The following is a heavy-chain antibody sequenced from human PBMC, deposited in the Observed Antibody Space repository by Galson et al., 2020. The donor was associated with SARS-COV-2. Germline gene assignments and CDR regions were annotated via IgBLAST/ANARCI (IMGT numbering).Heavy chain of an antibody. CDR2: ISHSGGT. J-gene: IGHJ3*02. D-gene: IGHD4-17*01. Sequence: SETLSLTCAVSGTSISSGSYSWNWIRQPPGKGLEWIGHISHSGGTYYNPSLKSRVTISGDRSKNQFSLRLSSVTAADTAGYYCARLHYGEYAPEAFDIWGPGTRVTVAS. CDR3: ARLHYGEYAPEAFDI. CDR1: GTSISSGSYS. V-gene: IGHV4-30-2*01.